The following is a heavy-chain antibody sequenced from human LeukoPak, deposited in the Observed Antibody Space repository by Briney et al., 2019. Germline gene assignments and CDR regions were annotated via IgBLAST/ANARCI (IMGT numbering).Heavy chain of an antibody. Sequence: GASVKVSCKASGYTFTGYYMHWVRQAPGQGPEWMGVISPSGGSTTYAQKFQGRVTLTRDMSTSTDYLELSSLRSEDTAVYYCARDGYYYGSGTDYWGQGTLVTVSS. J-gene: IGHJ4*02. CDR1: GYTFTGYY. CDR2: ISPSGGST. D-gene: IGHD3-10*01. CDR3: ARDGYYYGSGTDY. V-gene: IGHV1-46*01.